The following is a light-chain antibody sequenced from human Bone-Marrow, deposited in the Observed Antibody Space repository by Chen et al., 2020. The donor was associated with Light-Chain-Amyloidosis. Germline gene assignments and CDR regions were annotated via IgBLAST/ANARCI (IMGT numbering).Light chain of an antibody. V-gene: IGKV3-15*01. CDR3: QQLDKGPRT. J-gene: IGKJ1*01. Sequence: EIVLTQSPATLSLSPGESAILSCRACPNVNNNFVWFQHKPGQAPRLLIYGASTRATGIPARFSGAGSGTEFNLPISGMQSDDLPIYYCQQLDKGPRTFGQGTKVEIK. CDR2: GAS. CDR1: PNVNNN.